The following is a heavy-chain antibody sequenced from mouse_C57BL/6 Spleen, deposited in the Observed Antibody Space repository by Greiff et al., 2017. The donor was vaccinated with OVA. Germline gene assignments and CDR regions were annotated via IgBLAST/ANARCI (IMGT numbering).Heavy chain of an antibody. CDR1: GYTFTSYW. D-gene: IGHD1-1*01. V-gene: IGHV1-64*01. J-gene: IGHJ1*03. Sequence: QVQLQQSGAELVKPGASVKLSCKASGYTFTSYWMHWVKQRPGQGLEWIGMIHPNSGSTNYNEKFKSKATLTVDKSSSTAYMQLSSLTSEDSAVYYCARPNYGSSDWYFDVWGTGTTVTVSS. CDR2: IHPNSGST. CDR3: ARPNYGSSDWYFDV.